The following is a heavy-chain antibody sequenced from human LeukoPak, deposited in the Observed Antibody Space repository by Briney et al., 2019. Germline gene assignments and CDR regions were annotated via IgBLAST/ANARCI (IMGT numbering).Heavy chain of an antibody. CDR1: GYTFTSYG. V-gene: IGHV1-8*03. Sequence: HRASVKVSCKASGYTFTSYGISWVRQATGQGLEWMGWMNPNSGNTGYAQKFQGRVTITRNTSISTAYMELSSLRSEDTAVYCCARGGIVGATGYYYMDVWGEGTTVTVSS. D-gene: IGHD1-26*01. CDR2: MNPNSGNT. CDR3: ARGGIVGATGYYYMDV. J-gene: IGHJ6*03.